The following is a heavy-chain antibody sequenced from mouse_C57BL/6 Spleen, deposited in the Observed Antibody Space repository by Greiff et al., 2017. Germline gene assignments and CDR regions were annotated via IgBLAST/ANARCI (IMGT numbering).Heavy chain of an antibody. CDR2: IRLKSDNYAT. CDR3: TSESYFDY. CDR1: GFTFSNYW. V-gene: IGHV6-3*01. Sequence: DVKLQESGGGLVQPGGSMKLSCVASGFTFSNYWMNWVRQSPEKGLEWVAQIRLKSDNYATHYAESVKGRFTISRDDSKSSVYLQMNNLRAEDTGIYYCTSESYFDYWGQGTTLTVSS. J-gene: IGHJ2*01.